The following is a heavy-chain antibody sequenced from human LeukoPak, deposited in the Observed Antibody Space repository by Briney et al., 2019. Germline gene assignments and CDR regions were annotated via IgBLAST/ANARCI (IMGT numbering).Heavy chain of an antibody. CDR1: GFTFSSYG. J-gene: IGHJ4*02. V-gene: IGHV3-30*18. CDR3: AKVAEDILTWIPRFDY. D-gene: IGHD3-9*01. Sequence: GGSLRLSCAASGFTFSSYGMHWVRQAPGKGLEWVAVISYDGSNKYYADSVKGRFTISRDNSKNTLYLQMNSLRAEDTAVYYCAKVAEDILTWIPRFDYWGQGTLVTVSS. CDR2: ISYDGSNK.